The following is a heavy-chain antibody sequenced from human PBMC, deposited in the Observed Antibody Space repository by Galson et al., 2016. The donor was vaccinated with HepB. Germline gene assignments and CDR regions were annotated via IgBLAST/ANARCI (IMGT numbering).Heavy chain of an antibody. D-gene: IGHD3-10*01. Sequence: LSLTCTVSGGSISSRNYYRGWIRQPPGKGLEWIGSINYSGNTYYNPSLKSRVTMSIDTSKNQFSLRLSSVTAADTAVYYCARVAWYQYGSGSYDYWGQGTLVSVSS. CDR3: ARVAWYQYGSGSYDY. V-gene: IGHV4-39*01. CDR2: INYSGNT. J-gene: IGHJ4*02. CDR1: GGSISSRNYY.